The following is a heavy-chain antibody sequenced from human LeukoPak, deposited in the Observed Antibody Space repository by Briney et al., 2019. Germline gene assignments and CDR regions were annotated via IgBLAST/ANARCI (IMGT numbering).Heavy chain of an antibody. CDR3: ARARGGSYFSHDAFDI. CDR2: INPSGGST. V-gene: IGHV1-46*01. D-gene: IGHD1-26*01. J-gene: IGHJ3*02. CDR1: GYTFTSYY. Sequence: ASVNVSCKASGYTFTSYYMHWVRQAPGQGREWMGIINPSGGSTSYAQKFQGRVTMTRDMSTSTVYMELSSLRSEDTAVYYRARARGGSYFSHDAFDIWGQGTMVTVSS.